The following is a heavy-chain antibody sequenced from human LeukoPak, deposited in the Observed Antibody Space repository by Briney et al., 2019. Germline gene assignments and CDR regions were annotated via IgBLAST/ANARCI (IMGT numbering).Heavy chain of an antibody. CDR3: AKSPRGTKLFDY. V-gene: IGHV3-23*01. J-gene: IGHJ4*02. D-gene: IGHD5-24*01. CDR2: IAGSGGNT. Sequence: GGSLRLSCAGSGFTFSDYGMSWVRQAPGKGLEWVSTIAGSGGNTNYADSVKGRFTISRDNSKNTLYLQMNSLRAEDTAVYYCAKSPRGTKLFDYWGQGTLVTVSS. CDR1: GFTFSDYG.